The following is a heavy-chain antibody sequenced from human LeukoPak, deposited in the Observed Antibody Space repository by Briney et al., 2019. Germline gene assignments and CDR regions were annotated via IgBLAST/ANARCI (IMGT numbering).Heavy chain of an antibody. CDR3: ARVPYSSSWPKPIPC. CDR1: GDSISSSSSSYY. Sequence: PSETLSLTCSVSGDSISSSSSSYYWGWIRQPPGKGLEWIGSIYYIGSTYYNPSLRTRITISLDRPKNQFSLKLSSVTAADTAVYYCARVPYSSSWPKPIPCWGQGTLVTVSS. D-gene: IGHD6-13*01. V-gene: IGHV4-39*07. J-gene: IGHJ4*02. CDR2: IYYIGST.